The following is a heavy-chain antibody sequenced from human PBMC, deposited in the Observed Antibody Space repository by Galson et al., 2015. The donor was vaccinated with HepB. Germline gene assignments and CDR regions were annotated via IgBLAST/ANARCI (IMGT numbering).Heavy chain of an antibody. V-gene: IGHV4-34*01. CDR1: GGPFIDYW. CDR2: VDHSGST. CDR3: ARAAPPYYFYGMDV. J-gene: IGHJ6*02. Sequence: SETLSLTCAVYGGPFIDYWWTWVRQSPLKGLEWIGAVDHSGSTNYNPSLKSRVTMSVDTTKKEVYLKVISVTAADTGLYFCARAAPPYYFYGMDVWGQGTTVIVSS.